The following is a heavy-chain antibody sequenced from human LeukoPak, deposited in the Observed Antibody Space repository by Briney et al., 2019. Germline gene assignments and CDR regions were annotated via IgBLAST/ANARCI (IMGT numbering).Heavy chain of an antibody. D-gene: IGHD3-3*01. V-gene: IGHV3-23*01. CDR1: GFTFSSYA. J-gene: IGHJ4*02. CDR3: AKGGVLRFLEWLSRGYFDY. CDR2: IRSSGGST. Sequence: PGGSLRLSCAASGFTFSSYAMSWVRQAPGKGLEWVSAIRSSGGSTYYADSVKGRFTISRDNSKNTLYLQMNSLRAEDTAVYYCAKGGVLRFLEWLSRGYFDYWGQGTLVTVSS.